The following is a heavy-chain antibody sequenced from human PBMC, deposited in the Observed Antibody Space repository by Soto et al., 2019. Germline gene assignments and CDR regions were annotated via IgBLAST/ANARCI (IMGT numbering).Heavy chain of an antibody. CDR1: GGSISSGDYY. Sequence: SETLSLTCTVSGGSISSGDYYWSWLRQPPGKGLEWNGYIYYSGSTYYNPSLKSRVTISVDTSKNQFSLKLSSVTAADTAVYYCARDWRSFGSPYYYYGMDVWGQGTTVTVSS. J-gene: IGHJ6*02. CDR3: ARDWRSFGSPYYYYGMDV. V-gene: IGHV4-30-4*01. D-gene: IGHD3-3*01. CDR2: IYYSGST.